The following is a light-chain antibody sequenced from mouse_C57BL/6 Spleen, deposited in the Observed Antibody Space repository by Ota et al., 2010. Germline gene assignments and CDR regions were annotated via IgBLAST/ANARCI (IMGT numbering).Light chain of an antibody. Sequence: LPVSLGDQASISCRSSQNIVHSNGNTYLNWYQQKPDGTVKLLIYYTSSLHSGVPSRFSGSGSGTDYSLTISNLEPEDIATYYCQQYSKLPLTFGAGTKLELK. CDR1: QNIVHSNGNTY. J-gene: IGKJ5*01. V-gene: IGKV10-94*01. CDR2: YTS. CDR3: QQYSKLPLT.